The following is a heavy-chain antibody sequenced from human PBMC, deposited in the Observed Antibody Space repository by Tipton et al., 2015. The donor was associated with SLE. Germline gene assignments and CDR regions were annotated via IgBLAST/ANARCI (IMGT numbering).Heavy chain of an antibody. CDR1: GGSFSGYY. CDR3: ARPRRYNWNKQEADDAFDI. D-gene: IGHD1/OR15-1a*01. J-gene: IGHJ3*02. Sequence: TLSLTCAVYGGSFSGYYWSWIRQPPGKGLEWIGEINHSGSTNYNPSLKSRVTISVDTSKNQFSLKLSSVTAADTAVYYCARPRRYNWNKQEADDAFDIWGQGTMVTVSS. CDR2: INHSGST. V-gene: IGHV4-34*01.